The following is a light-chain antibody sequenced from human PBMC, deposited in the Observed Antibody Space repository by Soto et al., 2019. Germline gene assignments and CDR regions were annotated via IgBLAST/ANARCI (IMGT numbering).Light chain of an antibody. V-gene: IGKV1-39*01. Sequence: DIQMTQSPSSLSASVGDRVTITCRASQSISTYLNWYQQKPGKAPKLLIFAASSLQSGVPSRFSGSWFGTDFSLTISRLQPEDFATYYCQQSYRTPRITFGQGTRLEIK. CDR2: AAS. J-gene: IGKJ5*01. CDR3: QQSYRTPRIT. CDR1: QSISTY.